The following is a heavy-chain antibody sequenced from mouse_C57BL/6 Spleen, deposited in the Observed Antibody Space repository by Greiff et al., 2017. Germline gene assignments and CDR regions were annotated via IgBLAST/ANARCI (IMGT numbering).Heavy chain of an antibody. J-gene: IGHJ1*03. CDR3: ARPYGSSYEYCDV. D-gene: IGHD1-1*01. Sequence: EVQLQQSGPELVKPGASVKISCKASGYSFTGYYMNWVKQSPEKSLEWIGEINPSTGGTTYNQKFKAKATLTVDKSSSTAYMQLKSLTSEDSAFYYGARPYGSSYEYCDVWGTGTTVTGSS. CDR1: GYSFTGYY. CDR2: INPSTGGT. V-gene: IGHV1-42*01.